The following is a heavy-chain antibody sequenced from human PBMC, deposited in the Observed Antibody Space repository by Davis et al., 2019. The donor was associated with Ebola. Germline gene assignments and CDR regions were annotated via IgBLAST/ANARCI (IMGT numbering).Heavy chain of an antibody. D-gene: IGHD4-17*01. V-gene: IGHV3-21*01. CDR3: ARGFTVTNDY. CDR1: GFTFSSYS. Sequence: GESLKISCAASGFTFSSYSMNWVRQAPGKGLEWVSSISSSSSYIYYADSVKGRFTISRDNAKNSLYLQMNSLRAEDTAVYYCARGFTVTNDYWGQGTLVTVSS. J-gene: IGHJ4*02. CDR2: ISSSSSYI.